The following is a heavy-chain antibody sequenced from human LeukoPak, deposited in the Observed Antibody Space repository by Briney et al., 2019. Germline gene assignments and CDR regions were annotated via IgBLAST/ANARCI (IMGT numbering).Heavy chain of an antibody. D-gene: IGHD5-18*01. V-gene: IGHV3-30*18. CDR1: GITFRSYG. J-gene: IGHJ4*02. Sequence: GGSLRLSCAASGITFRSYGMHWVRQAPGKGLEWVAVISYDGSDKYYADSVKGRFSISRDNSKNTLYLQMSSLRAEDTAVYYCVKRGGDSYGYITYYFDYWGQGTLVTVSS. CDR3: VKRGGDSYGYITYYFDY. CDR2: ISYDGSDK.